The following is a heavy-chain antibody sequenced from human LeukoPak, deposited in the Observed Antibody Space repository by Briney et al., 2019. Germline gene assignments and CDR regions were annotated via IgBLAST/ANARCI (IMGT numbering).Heavy chain of an antibody. D-gene: IGHD6-19*01. V-gene: IGHV7-4-1*02. CDR2: INTNTGNP. Sequence: ASVKVSCKASGYTFTSYAMNWVRCAPGQGLEWMGWINTNTGNPTYAQGFTGRFVFSLDTSVSTAYLQISSLKAEDTAVYYCARFSAAGTFGSGWYRDYWGQGTLVTVSS. J-gene: IGHJ4*02. CDR3: ARFSAAGTFGSGWYRDY. CDR1: GYTFTSYA.